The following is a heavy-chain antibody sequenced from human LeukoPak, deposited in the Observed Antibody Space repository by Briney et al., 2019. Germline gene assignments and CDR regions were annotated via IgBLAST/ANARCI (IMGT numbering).Heavy chain of an antibody. D-gene: IGHD5-12*01. J-gene: IGHJ4*02. V-gene: IGHV3-74*03. CDR3: AREGRVSGYDFDC. CDR1: GFTFSSYW. Sequence: PGGSLRLSCAASGFTFSSYWMHWVRQAPGKGLVWVSRINSGGSSITYADSVKGRFTISRDNAKNTLFLQMNSLRVEDTALYYCAREGRVSGYDFDCWGQGTLVTVSS. CDR2: INSGGSSI.